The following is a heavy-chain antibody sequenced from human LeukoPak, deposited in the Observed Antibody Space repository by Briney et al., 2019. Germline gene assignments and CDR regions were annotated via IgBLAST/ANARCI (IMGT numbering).Heavy chain of an antibody. Sequence: GESLKFSCKVSAYSFTIYWMGWVRQMPGKGLEWMGIIYPGDSDTRYRPSTQGQLCISADTSISTAYLQWSSLKASHTAMYYCARGAREYSYGHDYWGQGTLVTVSS. CDR3: ARGAREYSYGHDY. CDR1: AYSFTIYW. CDR2: IYPGDSDT. D-gene: IGHD5-18*01. J-gene: IGHJ4*02. V-gene: IGHV5-51*01.